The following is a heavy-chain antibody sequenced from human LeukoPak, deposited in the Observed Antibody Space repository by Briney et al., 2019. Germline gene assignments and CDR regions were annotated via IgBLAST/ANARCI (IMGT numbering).Heavy chain of an antibody. CDR1: GFTFSSYE. J-gene: IGHJ1*01. D-gene: IGHD2-2*02. V-gene: IGHV3-48*03. CDR3: ARTYCSSTSCYKFYFQH. CDR2: ISSSGSTI. Sequence: GGSLRLSCAASGFTFSSYEMNWVRQAPGKGLEWDSYISSSGSTIYYADSVKGRFTISGDNAKNSLYLQMNSLRAEDTAVYYCARTYCSSTSCYKFYFQHWGQGTLVTVSS.